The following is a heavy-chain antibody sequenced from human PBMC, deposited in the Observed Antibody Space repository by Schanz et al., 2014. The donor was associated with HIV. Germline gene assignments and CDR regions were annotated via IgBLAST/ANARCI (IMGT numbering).Heavy chain of an antibody. CDR2: IWYDGKNR. CDR3: STDIAVAGRGGMDL. D-gene: IGHD6-19*01. J-gene: IGHJ6*02. V-gene: IGHV3-33*08. CDR1: GFTFSSHW. Sequence: VQVVESGGGLVQPGASLRLSCEVSGFTFSSHWMTWVRQAPGKGLEWVAVIWYDGKNRDYADSVKGRFTISRDNSKKTLHLQMNSLRPEDTAVYYCSTDIAVAGRGGMDLWGQGTTVTVAS.